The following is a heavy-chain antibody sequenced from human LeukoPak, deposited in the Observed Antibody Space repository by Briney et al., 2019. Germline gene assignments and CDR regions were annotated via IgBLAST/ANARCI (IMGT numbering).Heavy chain of an antibody. V-gene: IGHV3-23*01. Sequence: GGSLRLSCAASGFTFSSYAMSWIRQAPGKGLEWVSAISGSGGSTYYADSVKGRFTISRDNSKNTLYLQMNSLRAEDTAVYYCAKSWFGELGSDYWGQGTLVTVSS. CDR1: GFTFSSYA. CDR3: AKSWFGELGSDY. J-gene: IGHJ4*02. D-gene: IGHD3-10*01. CDR2: ISGSGGST.